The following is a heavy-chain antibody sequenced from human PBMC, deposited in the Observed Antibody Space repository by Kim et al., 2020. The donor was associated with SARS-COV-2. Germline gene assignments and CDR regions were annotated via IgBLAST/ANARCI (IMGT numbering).Heavy chain of an antibody. D-gene: IGHD4-4*01. CDR2: ISYDGSNK. V-gene: IGHV3-30-3*01. CDR1: GFTFSSYA. J-gene: IGHJ6*02. CDR3: ARDRIPRPATVSSGTYYYYYGMDV. Sequence: GGSLRLSCAASGFTFSSYAMHWVRQAPGKGLEWVAVISYDGSNKYYADSVKGRFTISRDNSKNTLYLQMNSLRAEDTAVYYCARDRIPRPATVSSGTYYYYYGMDVWGQGTTVTVSS.